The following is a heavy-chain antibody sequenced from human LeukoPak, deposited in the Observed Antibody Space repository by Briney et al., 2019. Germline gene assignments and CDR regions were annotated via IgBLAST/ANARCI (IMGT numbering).Heavy chain of an antibody. J-gene: IGHJ2*01. CDR1: GGSFSGYY. V-gene: IGHV4-34*01. CDR2: INHSGST. CDR3: ARRHWYFDL. Sequence: SETLSLTCAVYGGSFSGYYWSWIRQPPGKGLEWIGEINHSGSTNYNPSLKSRVTISVDTSKNQVSLNLNSVTAADTAVYYCARRHWYFDLWGRGTLVTVSS.